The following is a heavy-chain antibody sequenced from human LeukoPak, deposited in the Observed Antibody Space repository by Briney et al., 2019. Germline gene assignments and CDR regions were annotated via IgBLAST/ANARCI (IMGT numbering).Heavy chain of an antibody. J-gene: IGHJ4*02. CDR3: NLPKQYSSSSFDY. D-gene: IGHD6-6*01. Sequence: PGGSLRLSCAASGFTFSSYGMHWVRQAPGKGLEWVAFIRYDGSNKYYADSVKGRFTISRDNSKNTLYLQMNNLSAEDTAVYYCNLPKQYSSSSFDYWGQGTLVTVSS. V-gene: IGHV3-30*02. CDR2: IRYDGSNK. CDR1: GFTFSSYG.